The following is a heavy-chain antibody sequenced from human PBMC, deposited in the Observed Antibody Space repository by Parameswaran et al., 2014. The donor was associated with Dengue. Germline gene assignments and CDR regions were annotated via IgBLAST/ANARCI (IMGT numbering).Heavy chain of an antibody. J-gene: IGHJ4*02. Sequence: WVRQAPGQGLEWMGWMNPNSGNTGYAQKFQGRVTMTRNTSISTAYMELSSLRSEDTAVYYCARGRLISGGSLVGYWGQGTLVTVSS. CDR2: MNPNSGNT. CDR3: ARGRLISGGSLVGY. V-gene: IGHV1-8*01. D-gene: IGHD2-15*01.